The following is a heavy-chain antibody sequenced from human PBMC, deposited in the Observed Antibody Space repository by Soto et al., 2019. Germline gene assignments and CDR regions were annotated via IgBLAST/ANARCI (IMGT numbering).Heavy chain of an antibody. V-gene: IGHV4-59*01. J-gene: IGHJ4*02. CDR3: ARGGAGGTTYLSPLDY. CDR1: GGSISSYY. Sequence: QVQLQESGPGLVKPSETLSLTCTVSGGSISSYYWSWIRQPPGKGLEWIGYIYYSGSTNYNPSPSSRVTISVATSTNQFALTRSSVTAADTAVYYCARGGAGGTTYLSPLDYWGQGTLVTVSS. CDR2: IYYSGST. D-gene: IGHD1-1*01.